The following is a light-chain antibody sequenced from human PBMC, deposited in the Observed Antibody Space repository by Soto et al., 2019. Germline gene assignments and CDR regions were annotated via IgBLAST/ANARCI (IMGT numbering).Light chain of an antibody. CDR1: SGSIASNY. J-gene: IGLJ3*02. V-gene: IGLV6-57*03. Sequence: NFMLTQPHSVSESPGKTVTISCTRSSGSIASNYVQWYQQRPGSAPTTVIYEDYQRPSGVPDRFSGSIDSSSNSASLTISGLKTEDEADYYCQSYDSSNLWVFGGGTKVTVL. CDR3: QSYDSSNLWV. CDR2: EDY.